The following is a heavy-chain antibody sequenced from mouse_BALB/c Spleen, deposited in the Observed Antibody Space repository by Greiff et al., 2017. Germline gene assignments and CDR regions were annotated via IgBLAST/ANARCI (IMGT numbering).Heavy chain of an antibody. CDR2: IDPENGNT. V-gene: IGHV14-1*02. CDR1: GFNIKDYY. CDR3: ARGRYRLFAY. D-gene: IGHD2-14*01. Sequence: VQLKESGAELVRPGALVKLSCKASGFNIKDYYMHWVKQRPEQGLEWIGWIDPENGNTKYDPKFQGKATITADTSSNTAYLQLSSLTSEDTAVYYCARGRYRLFAYWGQGTLVTVSA. J-gene: IGHJ3*01.